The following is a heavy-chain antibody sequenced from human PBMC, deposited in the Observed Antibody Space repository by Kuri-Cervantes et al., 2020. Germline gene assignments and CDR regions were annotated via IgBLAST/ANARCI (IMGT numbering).Heavy chain of an antibody. CDR3: ARISYYDSSGYLD. CDR2: IYYSGST. CDR1: GYSISSGNW. D-gene: IGHD3-22*01. V-gene: IGHV4-28*01. Sequence: SQTLSLTCAVSGYSISSGNWWGWLRQTPGKGLEWIGYIYYSGSTNYNPSLKSRVTISVDTSKNQFSLKLSSVTAADTAVYYCARISYYDSSGYLDWGQGTLVTVSS. J-gene: IGHJ4*02.